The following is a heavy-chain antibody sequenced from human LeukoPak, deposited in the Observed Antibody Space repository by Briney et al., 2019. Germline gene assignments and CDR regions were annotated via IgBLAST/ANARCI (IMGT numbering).Heavy chain of an antibody. D-gene: IGHD3-10*01. V-gene: IGHV3-21*01. J-gene: IGHJ5*02. CDR1: GFTFSSYA. CDR3: ARECFTMVRGVIKGGMDL. CDR2: ISGGSSYI. Sequence: GGSLRLSCAASGFTFSSYAMNWVRQAPGKGLEWVSSISGGSSYIYYADSVKGRFTISRVNTKNSLYLKMNSLRAEDTAVYYCARECFTMVRGVIKGGMDLWGQGTLVTVSS.